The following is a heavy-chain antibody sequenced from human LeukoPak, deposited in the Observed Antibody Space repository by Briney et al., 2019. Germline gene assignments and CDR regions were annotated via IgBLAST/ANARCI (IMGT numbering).Heavy chain of an antibody. CDR3: ARVYYGSGSYYVAYYGMDV. D-gene: IGHD3-10*01. V-gene: IGHV1-18*04. CDR1: GYTFTSYG. CDR2: ISAYNGNT. J-gene: IGHJ6*04. Sequence: GASVKVSCKASGYTFTSYGISWVRQAPGQGLEWMGWISAYNGNTNYAQKLQGRVTMTTDTSTSTAYMELGSLRSDDTAVYYCARVYYGSGSYYVAYYGMDVWDKGTTVTVSS.